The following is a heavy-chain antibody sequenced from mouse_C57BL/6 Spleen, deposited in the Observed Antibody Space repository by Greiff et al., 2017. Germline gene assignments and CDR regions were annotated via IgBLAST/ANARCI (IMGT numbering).Heavy chain of an antibody. CDR1: GYSITSGYY. J-gene: IGHJ3*01. Sequence: EVKLVESGPGLVKPSQSLSLTCSVTGYSITSGYYWNWIRQFPGNKLEWMGYISYDGSNNYNPSLKNRISITRDTSKNQFFLKLNSVTTEDTATYYCARGRYYDYDEAWFAYWGQGTLVTVSA. D-gene: IGHD2-4*01. V-gene: IGHV3-6*01. CDR3: ARGRYYDYDEAWFAY. CDR2: ISYDGSN.